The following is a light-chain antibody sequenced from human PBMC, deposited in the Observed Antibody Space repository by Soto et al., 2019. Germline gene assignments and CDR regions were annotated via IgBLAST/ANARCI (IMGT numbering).Light chain of an antibody. CDR2: GAS. V-gene: IGKV3-15*01. CDR1: QAVSAN. CDR3: QQYHNWPPQYT. J-gene: IGKJ2*01. Sequence: EIVMTQSPATLSVSPGDSATLSCRASQAVSANLAWYQQKPGQAPRLLVHGASTRATGVPARFSGGGYGTEFTLTISSLQSEDFAVYYCQQYHNWPPQYTFGQGTKLQIK.